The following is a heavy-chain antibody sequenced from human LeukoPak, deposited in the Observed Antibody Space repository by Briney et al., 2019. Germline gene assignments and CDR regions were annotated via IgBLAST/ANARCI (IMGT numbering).Heavy chain of an antibody. CDR3: ARPHCSSTDCHPPEWFDP. D-gene: IGHD2-2*01. Sequence: ASVRVSCTTSGYTFTNYDINWVRQATGQGLEWMGWMNPNNGNTGYAQKFQGRVTMTRNTSISTAYMELSSLRSEDTAVYYCARPHCSSTDCHPPEWFDPWGQGTLVTVSS. CDR1: GYTFTNYD. CDR2: MNPNNGNT. J-gene: IGHJ5*02. V-gene: IGHV1-8*01.